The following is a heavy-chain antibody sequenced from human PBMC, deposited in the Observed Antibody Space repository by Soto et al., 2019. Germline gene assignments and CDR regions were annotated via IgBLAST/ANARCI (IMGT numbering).Heavy chain of an antibody. CDR2: ISYDGSNK. Sequence: PGGSLRLSCAASGFTFSSYAMHWVRQAPGKGLEWVAVISYDGSNKYYADSVKGRFTISRDNSKNTLYLQMNSLRAEDTAVYYCARAAFTDTVADYWGHRTLVTVSS. D-gene: IGHD4-17*01. CDR1: GFTFSSYA. V-gene: IGHV3-30-3*01. CDR3: ARAAFTDTVADY. J-gene: IGHJ4*01.